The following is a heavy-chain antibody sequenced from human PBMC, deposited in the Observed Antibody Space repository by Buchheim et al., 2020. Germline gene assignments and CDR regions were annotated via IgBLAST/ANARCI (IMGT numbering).Heavy chain of an antibody. V-gene: IGHV3-15*01. CDR3: TTEGYFDY. CDR1: GFTFSNAW. CDR2: IKSKIDGATT. J-gene: IGHJ4*02. Sequence: EVQLVESGGGLVKPGGSLSLSCAASGFTFSNAWMSWVRQAPGKGLQWVGRIKSKIDGATTDYAAPVKGRFTIPRDDSKNTLYLQMNSLKTEDTAVYYCTTEGYFDYWGQGTL.